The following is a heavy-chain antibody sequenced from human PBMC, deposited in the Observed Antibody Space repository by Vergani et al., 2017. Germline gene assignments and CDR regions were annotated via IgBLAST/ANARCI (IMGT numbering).Heavy chain of an antibody. V-gene: IGHV4-39*01. CDR1: GCSISSSSYY. CDR3: ERLSGIAAALGLFDP. D-gene: IGHD6-13*01. CDR2: IYYSGST. J-gene: IGHJ5*02. Sequence: QLQLQESGPGLVKPSETLSLTCTVSGCSISSSSYYWGWIRQPPGKGLEWIGSIYYSGSTYYNPSLKSRVTISVDTSKNQFSLKLISVTAADTAVYYWERLSGIAAALGLFDPWGQGTLVTVSS.